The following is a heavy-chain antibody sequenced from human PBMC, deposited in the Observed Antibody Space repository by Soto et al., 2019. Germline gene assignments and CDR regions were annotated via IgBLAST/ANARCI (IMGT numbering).Heavy chain of an antibody. CDR2: ITSGGTT. Sequence: EVQLLESGGDLVQPGGSLRLSCAASGFTFSSYTMNWVRQAPGKGLDWVSAITSGGTTYYADSVRGRLTISRDDFKTTLYLQMDNLRAEETALYYCAKRHTTGPTPANYFDYWGQGTLVTVSS. CDR1: GFTFSSYT. V-gene: IGHV3-23*01. CDR3: AKRHTTGPTPANYFDY. J-gene: IGHJ4*02. D-gene: IGHD1-1*01.